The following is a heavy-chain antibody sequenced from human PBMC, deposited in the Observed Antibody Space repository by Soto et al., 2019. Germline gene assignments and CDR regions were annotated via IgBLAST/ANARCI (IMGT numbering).Heavy chain of an antibody. V-gene: IGHV3-23*01. D-gene: IGHD1-26*01. CDR2: ISGSGGST. CDR3: AKSAGSIVGALDY. Sequence: EVQLLESGGGLVQPGWSLRLSCAASGFTFSDFAMNWVRQAPGKGLEWVSTISGSGGSTYYADSVKGRFTISRDNSKNTLYLQMNSLRAEDTAVYYCAKSAGSIVGALDYWGQGTLVTVSS. CDR1: GFTFSDFA. J-gene: IGHJ4*02.